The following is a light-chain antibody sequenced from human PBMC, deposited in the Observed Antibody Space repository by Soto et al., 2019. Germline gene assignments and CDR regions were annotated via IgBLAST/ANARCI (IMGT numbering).Light chain of an antibody. V-gene: IGLV1-47*02. J-gene: IGLJ1*01. CDR3: AAWDDSLSGDV. CDR2: SDN. CDR1: SSNIGSNY. Sequence: QSVLTQPPSASGTPRQRVTISCSGSSSNIGSNYVYWYQQLPGTAPKLRIYSDNQRPSGVPDRFSGSKSGTSASLAISGLRSEDEADYYCAAWDDSLSGDVFGTGTKVTVL.